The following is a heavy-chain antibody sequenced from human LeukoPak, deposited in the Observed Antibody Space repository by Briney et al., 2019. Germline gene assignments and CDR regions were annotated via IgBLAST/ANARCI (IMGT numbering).Heavy chain of an antibody. CDR1: GGSFSGYY. V-gene: IGHV4-34*01. CDR2: INRGGST. CDR3: ARSYNYGRYFFDS. Sequence: SETLSLSCAVYGGSFSGYYLNWIRQPPGKGLEWIGEINRGGSTNYNPSLKSRITISVDTSKNQFSLKLTSVTAADTAVYYCARSYNYGRYFFDSWGQGILVTVSS. J-gene: IGHJ4*02. D-gene: IGHD3-10*01.